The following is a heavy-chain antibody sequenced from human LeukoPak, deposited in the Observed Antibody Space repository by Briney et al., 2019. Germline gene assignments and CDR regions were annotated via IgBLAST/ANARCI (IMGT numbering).Heavy chain of an antibody. Sequence: VASVKVSCKASGYTFTGYYIHWVRQAPGQGLEWMGWINPNSGGTNYAQKFQGRVTMTRDTSISTAYMDLSRLRSDDTAVYYCARILADSSSWYNYFDYWGQGTLVTVSS. CDR1: GYTFTGYY. D-gene: IGHD6-13*01. CDR2: INPNSGGT. J-gene: IGHJ4*02. CDR3: ARILADSSSWYNYFDY. V-gene: IGHV1-2*02.